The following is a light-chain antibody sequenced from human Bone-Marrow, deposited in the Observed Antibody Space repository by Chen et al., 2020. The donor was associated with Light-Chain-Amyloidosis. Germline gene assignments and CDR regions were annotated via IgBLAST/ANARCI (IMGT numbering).Light chain of an antibody. V-gene: IGLV2-14*01. CDR1: SSDVGGVNH. Sequence: QSALTHPAPVSGSPGQSITIPCTGTSSDVGGVNHVSWYQQHLNKAPKLMIYEFTNRPSWVRCRFSGSKSANTASLTVSGLQTEDEADYFCRSSTVTNTLILGSGTRVTVL. CDR3: RSSTVTNTLI. CDR2: EFT. J-gene: IGLJ1*01.